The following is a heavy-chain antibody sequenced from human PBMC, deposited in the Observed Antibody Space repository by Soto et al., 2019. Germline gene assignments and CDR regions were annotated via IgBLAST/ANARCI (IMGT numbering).Heavy chain of an antibody. D-gene: IGHD3-3*01. Sequence: GASVKVSCKASGYTFTSYGISWVRQAPGQGLEWMGWISAYNGNTNYAQKLQGRVTMTTDTSTSTAYMELRSLRSDDTAVYYCASSFPTYYDFWSGSNYYYYMDVWGKGTTVTVSS. V-gene: IGHV1-18*01. CDR2: ISAYNGNT. CDR3: ASSFPTYYDFWSGSNYYYYMDV. CDR1: GYTFTSYG. J-gene: IGHJ6*03.